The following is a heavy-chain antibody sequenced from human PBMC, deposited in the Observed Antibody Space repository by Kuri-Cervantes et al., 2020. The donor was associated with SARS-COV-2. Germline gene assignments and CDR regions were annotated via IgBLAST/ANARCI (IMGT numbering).Heavy chain of an antibody. CDR1: GFTFSSYW. Sequence: GESLKIYCAASGFTFSSYWMHWVGQAPGKGLVWVSRINSDGSSTSYADSVKGRFTIFRDNAKNTLYLQMNSLRAEDTAVYYCARDLTLGYCSGGSCYYYYYGMDVWGQGTTVTVSS. J-gene: IGHJ6*02. CDR2: INSDGSST. D-gene: IGHD2-15*01. CDR3: ARDLTLGYCSGGSCYYYYYGMDV. V-gene: IGHV3-74*01.